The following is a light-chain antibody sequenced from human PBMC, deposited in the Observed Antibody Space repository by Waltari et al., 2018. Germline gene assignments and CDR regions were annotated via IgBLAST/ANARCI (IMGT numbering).Light chain of an antibody. CDR1: SGHSNYA. CDR2: INSDGSH. CDR3: QTWGAGIRV. J-gene: IGLJ1*01. V-gene: IGLV4-69*01. Sequence: QLVLTQSPSASASLGASVTLTCTLSSGHSNYAIAWHQQQAEKGPRYLMKINSDGSHNKGDGIPDRFSGSTSGAERYLTSSSLQSEDEADYYCQTWGAGIRVFGTGTKVTVL.